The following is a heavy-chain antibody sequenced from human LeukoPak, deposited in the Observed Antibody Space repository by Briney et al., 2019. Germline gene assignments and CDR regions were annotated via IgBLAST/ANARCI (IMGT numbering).Heavy chain of an antibody. CDR3: ARTRVAGGNLNYFDY. V-gene: IGHV1-8*01. D-gene: IGHD4-23*01. J-gene: IGHJ4*02. CDR1: GYTFTSYD. Sequence: ASVKVSCKASGYTFTSYDINWVRQATGQGLEWMGWMNPNSGNTGYAQKFQGRVTMTRDMSTSTVYMELSSLRSEDTAVYYCARTRVAGGNLNYFDYWGQGTLVTVSS. CDR2: MNPNSGNT.